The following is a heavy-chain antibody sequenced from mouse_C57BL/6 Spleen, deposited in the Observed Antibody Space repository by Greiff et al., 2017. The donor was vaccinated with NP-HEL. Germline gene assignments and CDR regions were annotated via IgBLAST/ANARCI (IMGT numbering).Heavy chain of an antibody. Sequence: QVQLQQPGAELVKPGASVKMSCKASGYTFTSYWITWVKQRPGQGLEWIGDIYPGSGSTNYNEKLQGKATMTADTSSNTAYLQLSSLTSEDTAVYYCTPYYYGSTWFAYWGQGTLVTVSA. CDR1: GYTFTSYW. D-gene: IGHD1-1*01. CDR2: IYPGSGST. J-gene: IGHJ3*01. CDR3: TPYYYGSTWFAY. V-gene: IGHV1-55*01.